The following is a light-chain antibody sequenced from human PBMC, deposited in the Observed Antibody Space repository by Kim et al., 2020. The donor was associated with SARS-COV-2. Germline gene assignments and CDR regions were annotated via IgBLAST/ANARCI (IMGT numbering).Light chain of an antibody. CDR3: QVWDSYTDHRV. CDR1: NIGSKT. CDR2: YDS. Sequence: SYELTQPPSVSVAPGKTASLTCGGNNIGSKTVHWYQQMPGQAPVLVIYYDSDRPSGIPERFSGSNSGNTATLTITRVEAGDEADYYCQVWDSYTDHRVFGGGTQLTVL. J-gene: IGLJ2*01. V-gene: IGLV3-21*04.